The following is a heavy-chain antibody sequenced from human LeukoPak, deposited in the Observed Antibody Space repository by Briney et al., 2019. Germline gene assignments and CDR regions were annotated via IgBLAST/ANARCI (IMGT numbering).Heavy chain of an antibody. CDR2: ISYDGSNK. V-gene: IGHV3-30-3*01. D-gene: IGHD1-14*01. CDR1: GSTFSSYA. CDR3: AREPLY. Sequence: GGSLRLSCAASGSTFSSYAMHWVRQAPGKGLEWVAVISYDGSNKYYADSVKGRFTISRDNSKNTLYLQMNSLRAEDTAVYYCAREPLYWGQGTLVTVSS. J-gene: IGHJ4*02.